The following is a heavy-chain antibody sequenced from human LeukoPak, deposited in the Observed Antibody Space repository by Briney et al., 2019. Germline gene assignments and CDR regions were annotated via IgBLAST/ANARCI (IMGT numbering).Heavy chain of an antibody. CDR3: ARQYYDFWSVHDYYYYMDV. Sequence: GESLKISCKGSGYSFTSYWIGWVRQMPGKGLEWMGIIYPDDSDTRYSPSFQGQVTISADKSISTAYLQWSSLKASDTAMYYCARQYYDFWSVHDYYYYMDVWGKGTTVTVSS. D-gene: IGHD3-3*01. CDR1: GYSFTSYW. CDR2: IYPDDSDT. J-gene: IGHJ6*03. V-gene: IGHV5-51*01.